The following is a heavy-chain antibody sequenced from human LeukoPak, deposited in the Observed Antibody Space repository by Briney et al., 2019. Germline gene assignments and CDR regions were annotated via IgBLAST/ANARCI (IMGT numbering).Heavy chain of an antibody. CDR1: GYSFTSYW. D-gene: IGHD6-13*01. J-gene: IGHJ4*02. V-gene: IGHV5-10-1*01. CDR3: ARLGSSWRDFDY. Sequence: GESLNISCKGSGYSFTSYWSSWVRQMPGKGLECMGRIEPSDSYTNYSPSSQGHVTISADKSISTAYLQWSSLKASDTAMYYCARLGSSWRDFDYWGQGTLVTVSS. CDR2: IEPSDSYT.